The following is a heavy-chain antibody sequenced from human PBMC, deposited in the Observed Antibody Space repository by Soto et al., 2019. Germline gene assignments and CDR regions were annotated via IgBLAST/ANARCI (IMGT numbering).Heavy chain of an antibody. CDR3: ARDTYYDFWSGFGYYYYMDV. J-gene: IGHJ6*03. CDR1: GYTFTSYD. D-gene: IGHD3-3*01. Sequence: GASVKVSCKASGYTFTSYDINWVRQATGQGLEWMGWMNPNSGNTGYAQKFQGRVTMTRNTSISTAYMELSSLRSEDTAVYYCARDTYYDFWSGFGYYYYMDVWGKGATVTVSS. CDR2: MNPNSGNT. V-gene: IGHV1-8*01.